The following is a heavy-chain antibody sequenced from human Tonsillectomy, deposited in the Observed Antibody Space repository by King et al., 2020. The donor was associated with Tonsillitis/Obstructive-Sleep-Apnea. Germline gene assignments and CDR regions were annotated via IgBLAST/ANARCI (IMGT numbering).Heavy chain of an antibody. J-gene: IGHJ5*02. Sequence: VQLVESGAEVKKPGASVKVSCKASGYTFTTYFMHWVRQAPGQGLEWMGIVNPSGGSTIYAQKFQGRVTMTRDTSTSTVYMELSSLRSEDTAVYYCARGAPDNSDDNGSWFDPWGQGALVTVSS. D-gene: IGHD3-22*01. CDR2: VNPSGGST. V-gene: IGHV1-46*01. CDR3: ARGAPDNSDDNGSWFDP. CDR1: GYTFTTYF.